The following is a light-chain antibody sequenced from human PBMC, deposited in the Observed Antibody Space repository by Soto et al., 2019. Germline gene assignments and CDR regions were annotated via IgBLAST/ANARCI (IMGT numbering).Light chain of an antibody. CDR2: GAS. CDR1: QSITIY. J-gene: IGKJ1*01. CDR3: QQTYTAPRT. V-gene: IGKV1-39*01. Sequence: DIQMTQSPSSLSASVGDRVTITCRASQSITIYLNWYQQRPGKAPRLLIYGASTLQSGVPSRFSGSGSMTDFTLSISDLRPDDSATYYCQQTYTAPRTFGQGTKVDI.